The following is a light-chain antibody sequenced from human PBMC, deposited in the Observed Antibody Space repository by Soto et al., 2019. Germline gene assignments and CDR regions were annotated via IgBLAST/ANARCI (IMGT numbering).Light chain of an antibody. CDR1: SSDVGDYNY. CDR2: EVS. CDR3: SSNAGSNNLV. Sequence: LTQPPSASGTPGQSVTIPCTGTSSDVGDYNYVSWYQQHPGKAPKLMIHEVSRRPSGVPDRFSGSKSGNTASLTVSGLQAEDEADYYCSSNAGSNNLVFGGGTKVTVL. J-gene: IGLJ2*01. V-gene: IGLV2-8*01.